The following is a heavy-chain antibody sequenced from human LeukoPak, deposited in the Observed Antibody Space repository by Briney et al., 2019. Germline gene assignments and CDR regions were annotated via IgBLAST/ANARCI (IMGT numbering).Heavy chain of an antibody. CDR1: GFTVSSNY. D-gene: IGHD3-22*01. Sequence: GGSLRLSCAASGFTVSSNYMSWVRQAPGKGLEWVSVIYSGGSTYYADSVKGRFTISRDNSKNTLYLQMDSLRAEDTAVYYCARDFVGYYDSPYDYWGQGTLVTVYS. CDR3: ARDFVGYYDSPYDY. J-gene: IGHJ4*02. V-gene: IGHV3-66*02. CDR2: IYSGGST.